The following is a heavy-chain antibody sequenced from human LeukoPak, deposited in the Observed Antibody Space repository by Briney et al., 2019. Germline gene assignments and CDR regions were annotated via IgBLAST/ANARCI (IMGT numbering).Heavy chain of an antibody. J-gene: IGHJ4*02. CDR3: ARDLGGSSSPPEEGFDY. Sequence: ASVKVSCKASGYTFTGYYMRWVRQAPGQGLEWMGWINPNSGGTNYAQKFQGRVTMTRDTSISTAYMELSRLRSDDTAVYYCARDLGGSSSPPEEGFDYWGQGTLVTVSS. V-gene: IGHV1-2*02. CDR2: INPNSGGT. D-gene: IGHD6-6*01. CDR1: GYTFTGYY.